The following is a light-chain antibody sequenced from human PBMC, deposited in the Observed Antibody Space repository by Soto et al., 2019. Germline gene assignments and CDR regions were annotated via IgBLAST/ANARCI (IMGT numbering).Light chain of an antibody. V-gene: IGKV4-1*01. Sequence: DIVMTQSPDSLAVSLGERATINCKSSQSVLYSSNTKNYLAWYQQQPGQPPNPLIYWASSRESGVPDRCSGSGSGTDFTLTISSLQAEDVAVYYCQQYYITPVTFGQGTKLEIK. J-gene: IGKJ2*01. CDR1: QSVLYSSNTKNY. CDR3: QQYYITPVT. CDR2: WAS.